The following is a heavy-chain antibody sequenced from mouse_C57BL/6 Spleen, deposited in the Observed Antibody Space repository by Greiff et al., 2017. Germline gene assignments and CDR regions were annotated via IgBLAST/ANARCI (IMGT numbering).Heavy chain of an antibody. Sequence: VQLQQSGAELVRPGASVKLSCTASGFNIKDDYMHWVKQRPEKGLEWIGWIDPENGDTEYASKFQGKATITADTSSNTAYLQLSSLTSEDTAVYYCPYGNFFDYWGQGTTLTVSA. CDR2: IDPENGDT. CDR1: GFNIKDDY. CDR3: PYGNFFDY. J-gene: IGHJ2*01. V-gene: IGHV14-4*01. D-gene: IGHD2-1*01.